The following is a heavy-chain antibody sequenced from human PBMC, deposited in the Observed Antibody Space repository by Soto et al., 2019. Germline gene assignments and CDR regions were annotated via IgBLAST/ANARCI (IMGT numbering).Heavy chain of an antibody. CDR2: ISSGGVYM. Sequence: GGSLGLSCAGSGFPFSTYAMSWVRRAPGKGLEWVSSISSGGVYMYYVDSVRGRFTISRDNFQSTLYLQMNSLRAEDTAVYYCTGALDLSPYYFYYGMDLWGQGTTVTVSS. CDR3: TGALDLSPYYFYYGMDL. V-gene: IGHV3-23*01. CDR1: GFPFSTYA. J-gene: IGHJ6*02.